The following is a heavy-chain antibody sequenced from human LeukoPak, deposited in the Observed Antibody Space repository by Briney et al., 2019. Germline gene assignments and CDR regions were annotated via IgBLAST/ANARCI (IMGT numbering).Heavy chain of an antibody. CDR1: GGTFSSYG. CDR3: ARDLASSGYYWD. D-gene: IGHD3-22*01. V-gene: IGHV1-46*01. Sequence: ASVKVSCKASGGTFSSYGISWVRQAPGQGLEWMGITNPSSGKINYAQKFQGRVTMTRDTSTSTVCMELSSLRSDDTAVYYCARDLASSGYYWDWGQGTLVTASS. J-gene: IGHJ4*02. CDR2: TNPSSGKI.